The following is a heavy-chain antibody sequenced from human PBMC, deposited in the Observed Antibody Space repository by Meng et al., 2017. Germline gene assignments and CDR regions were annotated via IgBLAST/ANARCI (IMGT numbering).Heavy chain of an antibody. CDR3: ARGAVVVVAATLFDY. D-gene: IGHD2-15*01. V-gene: IGHV4-34*01. Sequence: GSLRLSCAVYGGSFSGYYWSWIRQPPGKGLEWIGEINHSGSTNYNPSLKSRVTISVDTSKNQFSLKLSSVTAADTAVYYCARGAVVVVAATLFDYWGQGTRVTVSS. CDR2: INHSGST. J-gene: IGHJ4*02. CDR1: GGSFSGYY.